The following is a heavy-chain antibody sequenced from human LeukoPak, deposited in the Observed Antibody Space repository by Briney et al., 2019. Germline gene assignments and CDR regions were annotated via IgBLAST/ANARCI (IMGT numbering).Heavy chain of an antibody. D-gene: IGHD3-3*01. CDR2: ISSSSSYI. Sequence: GGSLRLSCAASGFTFSSYTINWVRQAPGKGLEWVSSISSSSSYIHYADSVKGRFTISRDNAKNSLYLQMNSLRAEDTAVYFCARVNTEEGPYYDFWSGYPDYWGQGTLVTVSS. V-gene: IGHV3-21*01. CDR3: ARVNTEEGPYYDFWSGYPDY. CDR1: GFTFSSYT. J-gene: IGHJ4*02.